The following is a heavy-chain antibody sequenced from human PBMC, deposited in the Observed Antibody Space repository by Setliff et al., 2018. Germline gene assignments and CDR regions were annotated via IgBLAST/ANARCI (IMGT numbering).Heavy chain of an antibody. CDR3: TREAPRQGDYYMDV. CDR1: GFTFSSYA. J-gene: IGHJ6*03. Sequence: GGSLRLSCAASGFTFSSYAMSWVRQAPGKGLEWVSAISGSGGTTYYADSVKGRFTISRDNAKNTLYLQMNSLRAEDTAVYYCTREAPRQGDYYMDVWGKGTTVTVSS. CDR2: ISGSGGTT. V-gene: IGHV3-23*01.